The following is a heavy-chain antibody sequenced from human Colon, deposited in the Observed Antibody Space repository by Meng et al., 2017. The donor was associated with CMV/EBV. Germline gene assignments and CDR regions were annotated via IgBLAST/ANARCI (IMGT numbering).Heavy chain of an antibody. CDR1: GYTFTSYD. CDR2: MNPNSGNT. D-gene: IGHD5-12*01. CDR3: ARENSGYDNRRGFDY. Sequence: VTLVQSGAEVKKTGASVKVSCKASGYTFTSYDINWVRQATGQGREWMGWMNPNSGNTGYAQKFQGRVTMTRNTSISTAYMELSGLRSEDTAVYYCARENSGYDNRRGFDYWGQGTLVTVSS. V-gene: IGHV1-8*01. J-gene: IGHJ4*02.